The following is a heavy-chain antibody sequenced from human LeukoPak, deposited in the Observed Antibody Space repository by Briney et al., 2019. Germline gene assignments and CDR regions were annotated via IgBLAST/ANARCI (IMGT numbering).Heavy chain of an antibody. Sequence: GESLKISCKGSGYSFTSYWIGWVRQMPGKGLEWMGIIYPGDSDTRYSPSFQGQVTISADKSISTASLQWSSLKASDTAVYYCARQRDGYNYGGLDAFDIWGQGTMVTVSS. D-gene: IGHD5-24*01. CDR1: GYSFTSYW. CDR3: ARQRDGYNYGGLDAFDI. J-gene: IGHJ3*02. V-gene: IGHV5-51*01. CDR2: IYPGDSDT.